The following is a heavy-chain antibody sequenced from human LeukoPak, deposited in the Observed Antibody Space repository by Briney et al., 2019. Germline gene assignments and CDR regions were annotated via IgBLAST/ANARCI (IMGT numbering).Heavy chain of an antibody. D-gene: IGHD1-26*01. CDR3: ARASSGSYYTAYMDV. V-gene: IGHV3-30*03. Sequence: GGSLRLSCAASGFSFSNYGMHWVRQAPGKGLEWVAVISYDGSNKYYADSVKGRFTISRDNSKNTLYLQMNSLRAEDTAVYYCARASSGSYYTAYMDVWGQGTTVTVSS. CDR1: GFSFSNYG. J-gene: IGHJ6*02. CDR2: ISYDGSNK.